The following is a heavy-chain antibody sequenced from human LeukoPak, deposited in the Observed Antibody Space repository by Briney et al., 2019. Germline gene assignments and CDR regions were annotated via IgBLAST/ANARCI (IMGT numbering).Heavy chain of an antibody. J-gene: IGHJ3*02. V-gene: IGHV3-23*01. CDR1: GFTFSKAW. Sequence: GGSLRLSCAASGFTFSKAWMSWVRQAPGKGLEWVSAISGSGGSTYYADSVKGRFTISRDNSKNTLYLQMNSLRAEDTAVYYCAKVGPVPAAMFAFDIWGQGTMVTVSS. CDR2: ISGSGGST. CDR3: AKVGPVPAAMFAFDI. D-gene: IGHD2-2*01.